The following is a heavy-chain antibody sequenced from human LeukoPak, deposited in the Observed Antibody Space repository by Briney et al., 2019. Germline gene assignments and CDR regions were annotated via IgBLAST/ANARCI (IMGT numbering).Heavy chain of an antibody. D-gene: IGHD5-12*01. J-gene: IGHJ6*02. CDR3: ATTTEHNLPGYYYYGMDV. CDR2: ISYDGSNK. V-gene: IGHV3-30*03. Sequence: GGSLRLSCAASGFTFSSYAMSWVRQAPGKGLEWVAVISYDGSNKYYADSVKGRFTISRDNSKNTLYLQMNSLRAEDTAVYYCATTTEHNLPGYYYYGMDVWGQGTTVTVSS. CDR1: GFTFSSYA.